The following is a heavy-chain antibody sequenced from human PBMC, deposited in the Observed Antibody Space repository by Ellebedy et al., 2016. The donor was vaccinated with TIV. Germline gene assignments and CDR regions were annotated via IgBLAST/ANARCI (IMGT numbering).Heavy chain of an antibody. J-gene: IGHJ3*01. CDR2: ITSSGAFL. CDR1: RFTFINYN. Sequence: GESLKISCVASRFTFINYNMHWVRQAPGKGLEWVSSITSSGAFLYYADSVRGRFTISRDNSRNTLYVQMNSLRADDTAIYYCVKDGRVLTTAGLDVWGQGTMVTVSS. CDR3: VKDGRVLTTAGLDV. V-gene: IGHV3-23*01. D-gene: IGHD6-13*01.